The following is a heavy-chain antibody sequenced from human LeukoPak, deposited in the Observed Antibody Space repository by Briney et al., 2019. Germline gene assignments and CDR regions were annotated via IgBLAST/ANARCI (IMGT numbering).Heavy chain of an antibody. CDR1: GFSFSTYG. CDR3: AKDDLYGKFDY. J-gene: IGHJ4*02. CDR2: ITSTSSST. D-gene: IGHD4-17*01. Sequence: GGSLRLSCAASGFSFSTYGMSWVRQAPGKGLEWVSAITSTSSSTYYADSVKGRFTISRDNSKHTMYLQMNSLRAEDTAVYYCAKDDLYGKFDYWGQGTLVTVSS. V-gene: IGHV3-23*01.